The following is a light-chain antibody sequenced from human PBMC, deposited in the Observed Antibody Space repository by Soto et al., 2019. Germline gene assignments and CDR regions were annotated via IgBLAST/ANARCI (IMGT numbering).Light chain of an antibody. CDR2: GAS. CDR3: QQYDSSRT. V-gene: IGKV3-20*01. J-gene: IGKJ1*01. Sequence: EIVLTQSPGTLSLSPGERATLSCRASQRVSSSYLAWYQQKPGQAPRLLIYGASSRATGIPDRFSGSGSGTDFTLTISRLGPEDFAVYYCQQYDSSRTFGQGTKVDIK. CDR1: QRVSSSY.